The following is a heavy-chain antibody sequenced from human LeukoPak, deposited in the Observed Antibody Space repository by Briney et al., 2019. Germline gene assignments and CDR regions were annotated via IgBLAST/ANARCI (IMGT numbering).Heavy chain of an antibody. D-gene: IGHD3-3*01. CDR1: GFIFNNYA. CDR2: LWFDGSNK. Sequence: GGSLRLSCAAFGFIFNNYAMHWVRQAPGKGLEWVAILWFDGSNKYYADSVKGRFTISRDNSMNTLYLQMNSLRAEDTAVYFCARGTYFDLWSGYSNWLDPWGQGTLVTVSS. V-gene: IGHV3-33*01. J-gene: IGHJ5*02. CDR3: ARGTYFDLWSGYSNWLDP.